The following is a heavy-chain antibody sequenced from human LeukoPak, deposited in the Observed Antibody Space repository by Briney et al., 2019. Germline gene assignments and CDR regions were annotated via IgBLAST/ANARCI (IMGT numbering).Heavy chain of an antibody. CDR1: GGSISSGGYY. Sequence: SETLSLTCTVSGGSISSGGYYWSWIRQPPGKGLEWIGYIYYSGSTNYNPSLKSRVTISVDTSKNQFSLRLSSVTAADTAVYYCARDNWFDPWGQGTLVTVSS. J-gene: IGHJ5*02. V-gene: IGHV4-61*08. CDR3: ARDNWFDP. CDR2: IYYSGST.